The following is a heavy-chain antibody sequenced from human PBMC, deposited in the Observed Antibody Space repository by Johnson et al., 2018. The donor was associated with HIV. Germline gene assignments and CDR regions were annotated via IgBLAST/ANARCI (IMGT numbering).Heavy chain of an antibody. CDR3: ARLAIDYSSGWYGLAFDI. J-gene: IGHJ3*02. CDR1: GFTFDDYA. CDR2: LSWNSGSI. Sequence: VQLVESGGGLVQPVRSLRLSCAASGFTFDDYAMHWVRQAPGKGLEWVSGLSWNSGSIGYADSVKGRFTISRDNSKNTLYLKLNSLRAEDTAVYYCARLAIDYSSGWYGLAFDIWGQGTMVTVSS. D-gene: IGHD6-19*01. V-gene: IGHV3-9*01.